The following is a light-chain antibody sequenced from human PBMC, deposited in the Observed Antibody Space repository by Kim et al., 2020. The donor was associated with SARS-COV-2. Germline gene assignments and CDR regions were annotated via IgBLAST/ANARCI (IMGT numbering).Light chain of an antibody. CDR2: LNSDGSH. V-gene: IGLV4-69*01. CDR3: QTWDTGIHV. CDR1: SGHSRNA. Sequence: QPVLTQSPSASASLGASVKLTCTLSSGHSRNAIAWHQQPERGPRYLMKLNSDGSHTKGDGIPDRFSGSSSGAERYLTIASLQSEDEADYYCQTWDTGIHVFGGGTQLTVL. J-gene: IGLJ3*02.